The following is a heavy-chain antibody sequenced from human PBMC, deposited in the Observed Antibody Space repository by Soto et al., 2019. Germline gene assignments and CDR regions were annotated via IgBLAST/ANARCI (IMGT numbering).Heavy chain of an antibody. CDR1: GFSLSTSGMC. CDR2: IDWDDDK. V-gene: IGHV2-70*11. J-gene: IGHJ4*02. D-gene: IGHD3-22*01. CDR3: ARHYYYDSSGYYRFDY. Sequence: SGPTLVNPTQTLTLTCTFSGFSLSTSGMCVSWIRQPPGKALEWLARIDWDDDKYYSTSLKTRLTISKDTSKNQVVLTMTNMDPVDTATYYCARHYYYDSSGYYRFDYWGQGTLVTVSS.